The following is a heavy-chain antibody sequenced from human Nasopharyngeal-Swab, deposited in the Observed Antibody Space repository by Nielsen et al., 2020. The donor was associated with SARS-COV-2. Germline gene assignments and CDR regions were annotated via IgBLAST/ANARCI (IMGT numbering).Heavy chain of an antibody. V-gene: IGHV3-23*01. D-gene: IGHD6-13*01. CDR2: ISGSGGST. CDR1: GFTFDDYA. J-gene: IGHJ4*02. CDR3: ARVPYSSSWWYYFDY. Sequence: GESLKISCAASGFTFDDYAMHWVRQAPGKGLEWVSAISGSGGSTYYADSVKGRFTISRDNSKNTLYLQMNSLRAEDTAVYYCARVPYSSSWWYYFDYWGQGTLVTVSS.